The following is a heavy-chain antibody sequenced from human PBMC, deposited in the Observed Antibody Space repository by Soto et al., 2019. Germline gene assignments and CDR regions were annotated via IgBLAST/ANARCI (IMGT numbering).Heavy chain of an antibody. CDR2: ISWNSGSI. CDR3: AKDRDCSGGSCYSGAFDY. Sequence: DVQLVESGGGLVQPGRSLRLSCAASGFTFDDYAMHWVRQAPGKGLEWVSGISWNSGSIGYADSVKGRFTISRDNAKNSLYLQMNSLRAEDTALYYCAKDRDCSGGSCYSGAFDYWGQGTLVTVSS. V-gene: IGHV3-9*01. CDR1: GFTFDDYA. D-gene: IGHD2-15*01. J-gene: IGHJ4*02.